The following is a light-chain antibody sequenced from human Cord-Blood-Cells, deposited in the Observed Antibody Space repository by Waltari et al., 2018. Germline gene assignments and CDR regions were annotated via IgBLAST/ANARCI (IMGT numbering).Light chain of an antibody. V-gene: IGKV3-11*01. J-gene: IGKJ5*01. Sequence: EIVLTQSPAPLSLSPGERATLSCRASQSVSSYLAWYHQKPGQAPRLLIYDASNRATGIPARFSGSGSGTDFTLTISSLEPEDFAVYYCQQRSNWPPITFGQGTRLEIK. CDR2: DAS. CDR3: QQRSNWPPIT. CDR1: QSVSSY.